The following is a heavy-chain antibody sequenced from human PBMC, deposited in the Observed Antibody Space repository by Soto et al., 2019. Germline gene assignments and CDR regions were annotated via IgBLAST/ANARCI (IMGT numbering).Heavy chain of an antibody. CDR3: TTDRYSSSSTIYYYGMDV. CDR1: GFTFSNAW. J-gene: IGHJ6*02. Sequence: GGSLRLSCAASGFTFSNAWMNWVRQAPGKGLEWVGRIKSKTDGGTTDYAAPVKGRFTISRDDSKNTLYLQMNSLKTEDTAVYYCTTDRYSSSSTIYYYGMDVWGLGTTVTVSS. V-gene: IGHV3-15*07. CDR2: IKSKTDGGTT. D-gene: IGHD6-13*01.